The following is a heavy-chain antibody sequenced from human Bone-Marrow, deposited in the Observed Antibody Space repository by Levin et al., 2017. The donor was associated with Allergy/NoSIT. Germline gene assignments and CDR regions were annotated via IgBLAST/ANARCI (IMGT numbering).Heavy chain of an antibody. CDR3: ARLEGASAVQGVIDY. Sequence: GESLKISCKGSGYSFTSYWIGWVRQMPGKGLEWMGIIYPGDSDTRYSPSFQGQVTISADKSISTAYLQWSSLKASDTAMYYCARLEGASAVQGVIDYWGQGTLVTVSS. V-gene: IGHV5-51*01. CDR1: GYSFTSYW. J-gene: IGHJ4*02. CDR2: IYPGDSDT. D-gene: IGHD3-10*01.